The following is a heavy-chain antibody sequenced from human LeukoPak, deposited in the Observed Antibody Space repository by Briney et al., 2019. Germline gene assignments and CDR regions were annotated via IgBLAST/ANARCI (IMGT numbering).Heavy chain of an antibody. J-gene: IGHJ4*02. CDR3: ARGIVPAAFDY. V-gene: IGHV3-21*01. CDR1: GSTFSTYD. D-gene: IGHD2-2*01. CDR2: ISSSAHHI. Sequence: GASLRLTCEASGSTFSTYDMNWVRQAPGKGLEWVYSISSSAHHIAYADSVKGRFTISRDNAKNALYLQVNSLRAEDTAVYYCARGIVPAAFDYWGQGTLVTVSS.